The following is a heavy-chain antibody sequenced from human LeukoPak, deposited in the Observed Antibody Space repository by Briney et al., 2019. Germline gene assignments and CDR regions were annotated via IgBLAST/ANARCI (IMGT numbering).Heavy chain of an antibody. J-gene: IGHJ4*02. V-gene: IGHV3-11*04. D-gene: IGHD2-21*02. Sequence: GGSLRLSCTASGFTFGDYAMSWFRQAPGKGLEWVSYISSSSSTIYYADSVKGRFTISRDNAKNSLYLQMNSLRAEDTAVYYCASLAYCGGDCPRRGVVDYWGQGTLVTVSS. CDR1: GFTFGDYA. CDR3: ASLAYCGGDCPRRGVVDY. CDR2: ISSSSSTI.